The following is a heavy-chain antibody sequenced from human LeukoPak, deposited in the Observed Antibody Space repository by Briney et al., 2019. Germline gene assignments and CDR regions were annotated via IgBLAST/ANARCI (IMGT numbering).Heavy chain of an antibody. CDR2: INTNTGNP. V-gene: IGHV7-4-1*02. CDR3: ARGGYSRGQGSPFDY. Sequence: ASVKVSCKASGYTFINYPMIWVRQAPGQGLEWMGWINTNTGNPTYAQGFTGRFVFSLDTSVGTTYLQINSLKTEDTAVYYCARGGYSRGQGSPFDYWGQGALVTVSS. D-gene: IGHD6-19*01. J-gene: IGHJ4*02. CDR1: GYTFINYP.